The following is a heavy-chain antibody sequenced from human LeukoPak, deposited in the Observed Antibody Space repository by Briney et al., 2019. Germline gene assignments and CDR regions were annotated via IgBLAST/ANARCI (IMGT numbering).Heavy chain of an antibody. CDR3: ARPAAAYGVKGPFDY. J-gene: IGHJ4*02. V-gene: IGHV1-18*01. CDR2: ISAYNGNT. CDR1: GYTFTSYG. Sequence: ASVKVSCKASGYTFTSYGISWVRQAPGQGLEWMGWISAYNGNTNYAQKLQGRVTMTTDTSTSTAYMELRSLRSDDTAVYYCARPAAAYGVKGPFDYWGQGTLVTVSS. D-gene: IGHD4-17*01.